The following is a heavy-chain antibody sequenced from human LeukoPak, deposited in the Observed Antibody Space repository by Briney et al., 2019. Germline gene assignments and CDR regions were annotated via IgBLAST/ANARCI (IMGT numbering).Heavy chain of an antibody. Sequence: GGSLRLSCAASGFTFSSYSMHWVRQAPGKGLKWVAVIWYDGSNKFYADSVKGRFTISRDNSKNTLYLQMNSLRAEDTAVYYCAKSQDRRNWNYDYWGQGTLVTVSS. D-gene: IGHD1-7*01. CDR3: AKSQDRRNWNYDY. J-gene: IGHJ4*02. V-gene: IGHV3-33*06. CDR1: GFTFSSYS. CDR2: IWYDGSNK.